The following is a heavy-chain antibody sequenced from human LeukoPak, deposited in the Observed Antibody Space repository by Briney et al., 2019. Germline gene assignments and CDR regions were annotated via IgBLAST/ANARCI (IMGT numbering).Heavy chain of an antibody. CDR2: IYYSGST. CDR1: GGSISSSSYY. D-gene: IGHD1-1*01. Sequence: PSETLSLNCTVSGGSISSSSYYWGWIRQPPGKGLEWIGSIYYSGSTYYNPSLKSRVTISVDTSKNQFSLKLSSVTAADTAVYYCARQLERLYFDYWGQGTLVTVSS. CDR3: ARQLERLYFDY. V-gene: IGHV4-39*01. J-gene: IGHJ4*02.